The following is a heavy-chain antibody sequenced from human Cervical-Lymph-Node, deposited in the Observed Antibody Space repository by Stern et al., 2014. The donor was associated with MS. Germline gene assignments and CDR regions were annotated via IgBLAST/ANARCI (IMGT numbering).Heavy chain of an antibody. CDR3: ARVGSGGRYYFDS. CDR2: ISGSGTDI. CDR1: GFAFSDYH. D-gene: IGHD2-15*01. J-gene: IGHJ4*02. Sequence: QVQLVQSGGDLVRPRGSLRLSCAASGFAFSDYHMTWIRQPPGMGLEWISYISGSGTDIYYAESVKGRFTISRDNAKSTLYLQMNSLRGDDTALYYCARVGSGGRYYFDSWGQGTLVTVSS. V-gene: IGHV3-11*01.